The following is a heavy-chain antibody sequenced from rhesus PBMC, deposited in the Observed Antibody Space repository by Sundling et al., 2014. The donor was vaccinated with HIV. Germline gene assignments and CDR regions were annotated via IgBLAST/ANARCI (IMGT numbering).Heavy chain of an antibody. D-gene: IGHD4-29*01. V-gene: IGHV4S2*01. CDR3: ARDLHGTTDY. Sequence: QVQLQESGPGLVKPSETLPLTCAVSGASISSNYWSWIRQAPGKGLEWIGRIYGSGGSTDYNPSLKSRVTISTDTSKNQFSLKLNSVTAADTAMYYCARDLHGTTDYWGQGVLVTVSS. CDR2: IYGSGGST. CDR1: GASISSNY. J-gene: IGHJ4*01.